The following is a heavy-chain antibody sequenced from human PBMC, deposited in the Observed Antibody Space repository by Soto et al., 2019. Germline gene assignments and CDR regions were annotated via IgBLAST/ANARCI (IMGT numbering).Heavy chain of an antibody. D-gene: IGHD3-10*01. J-gene: IGHJ5*02. CDR3: ARGITMVRGPNWFDP. CDR2: IYYSGST. CDR1: GGSVSSGSYY. Sequence: SETLSLTCTVSGGSVSSGSYYWSWIRQPPGKGLEWIGYIYYSGSTNYNPSLKSRVTISVDTSKNQFSLKLSSVTAADTAVYYCARGITMVRGPNWFDPWGQGTLVTVYS. V-gene: IGHV4-61*01.